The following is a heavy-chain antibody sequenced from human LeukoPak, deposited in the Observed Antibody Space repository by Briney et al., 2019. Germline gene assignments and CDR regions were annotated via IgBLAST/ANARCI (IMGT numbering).Heavy chain of an antibody. J-gene: IGHJ4*02. CDR2: INWDGTGT. CDR3: AKAVRSSSSWFDY. Sequence: GGSLTLSCAASGFAFYDYTMHWVRHPPGRGLEWVSLINWDGTGTHYADSVMGRFTIFRDNSKNSLYLQMNSLRTEDTALYYCAKAVRSSSSWFDYWGLGTLVTVSS. CDR1: GFAFYDYT. D-gene: IGHD6-13*01. V-gene: IGHV3-43*01.